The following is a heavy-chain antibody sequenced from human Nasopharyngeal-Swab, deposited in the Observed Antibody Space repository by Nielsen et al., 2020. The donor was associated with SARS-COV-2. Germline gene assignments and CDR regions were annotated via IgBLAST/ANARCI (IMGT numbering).Heavy chain of an antibody. CDR2: ISGRSDST. CDR1: GFTFNSYA. D-gene: IGHD3-22*01. CDR3: ARGGNYYDSSGYVYYYYGMDV. J-gene: IGHJ6*02. V-gene: IGHV3-23*01. Sequence: GESLKISCVASGFTFNSYAMSWVRQAPGRGLQWVSSISGRSDSTYYADSVKGRFTISRDNSKNTLYLQMNSLRAEDTAVYYCARGGNYYDSSGYVYYYYGMDVWGQGTTVTVSS.